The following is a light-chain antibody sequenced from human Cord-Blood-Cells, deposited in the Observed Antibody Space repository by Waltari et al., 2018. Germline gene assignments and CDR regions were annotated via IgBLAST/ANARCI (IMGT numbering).Light chain of an antibody. CDR1: SSDVGGYNY. CDR3: SSYTSSSTYV. V-gene: IGLV2-14*01. CDR2: EVS. Sequence: QSALTQPASVSGSPGQSITIFCTRTSSDVGGYNYVSWYQQHPGKAPKLMIYEVSNWPSGVSNRFSGSKSGNTASLTISGLQAEDEADYYCSSYTSSSTYVFGTGTKVTVL. J-gene: IGLJ1*01.